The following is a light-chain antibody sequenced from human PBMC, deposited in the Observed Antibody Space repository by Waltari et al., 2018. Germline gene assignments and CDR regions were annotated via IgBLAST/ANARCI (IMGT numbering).Light chain of an antibody. CDR3: CSYAGDNTFL. V-gene: IGLV2-23*01. J-gene: IGLJ1*01. CDR1: SSNIGSYDL. CDR2: EAT. Sequence: QSALTQPASVSGSPGQSITISCTGTSSNIGSYDLISWYQPRPGKAPKLIIYEATKRSSGASDRFSASTSGNTASLTISGLLPEDESDYYCCSYAGDNTFLFGSGTKVTV.